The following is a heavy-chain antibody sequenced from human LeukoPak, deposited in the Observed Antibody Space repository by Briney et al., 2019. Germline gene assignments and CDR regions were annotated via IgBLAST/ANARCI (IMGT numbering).Heavy chain of an antibody. V-gene: IGHV4-4*07. J-gene: IGHJ5*02. Sequence: SETLSLTCTVSGGSISSYYWSWIRQPAGKGLEWIGRIYTSGSTNYNPSLKSRVTTSVDTSKNQFSLKLSSVTAADTAVYYCARDRATVVAQNWFDPWGQGTLVTVSS. CDR1: GGSISSYY. CDR2: IYTSGST. CDR3: ARDRATVVAQNWFDP. D-gene: IGHD4-23*01.